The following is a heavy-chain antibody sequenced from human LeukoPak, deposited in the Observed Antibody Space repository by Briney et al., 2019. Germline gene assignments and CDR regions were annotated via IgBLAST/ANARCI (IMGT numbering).Heavy chain of an antibody. V-gene: IGHV4-4*02. Sequence: SETLSLTCAVSGGSISSSNWWSWVRQPPGKGLEWIGQIYHSGSTNYNPSLKSRVTISVDTSKNQFSLKLSSVTAADTAVYYCARREGTSSWYRRSYNWFDPWGQGTLVTVSS. CDR3: ARREGTSSWYRRSYNWFDP. D-gene: IGHD6-13*01. CDR2: IYHSGST. J-gene: IGHJ5*02. CDR1: GGSISSSNW.